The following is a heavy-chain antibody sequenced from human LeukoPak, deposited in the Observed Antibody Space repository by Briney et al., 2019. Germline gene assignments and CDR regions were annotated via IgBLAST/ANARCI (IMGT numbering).Heavy chain of an antibody. J-gene: IGHJ4*02. CDR3: ARAQPGDYVWGSYRHLPDY. Sequence: PGGSLRLSCAASGFTFSRYWMHWVRQAPGKGLEWVSSISSSSSYIYYADSVKGRFTISRDNAQNSLYLQMNSLSTEDTAVYYCARAQPGDYVWGSYRHLPDYWGQGTLVTVSS. D-gene: IGHD3-16*02. CDR1: GFTFSRYW. CDR2: ISSSSSYI. V-gene: IGHV3-21*01.